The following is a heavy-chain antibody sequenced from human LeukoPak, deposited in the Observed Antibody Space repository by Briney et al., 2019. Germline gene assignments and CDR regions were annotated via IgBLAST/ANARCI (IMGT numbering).Heavy chain of an antibody. CDR3: ARDLSRKDIVVVVAAYFDY. CDR1: GFTFSSYS. Sequence: GGSLRLSCAASGFTFSSYSMNWVRQAPGKGLEWVSSISSSSSYIYYADSVKGRFTISRDNAKNSLYLQMNSLRAEDTAVYYCARDLSRKDIVVVVAAYFDYWGQGTLVTVSS. D-gene: IGHD2-15*01. J-gene: IGHJ4*02. CDR2: ISSSSSYI. V-gene: IGHV3-21*01.